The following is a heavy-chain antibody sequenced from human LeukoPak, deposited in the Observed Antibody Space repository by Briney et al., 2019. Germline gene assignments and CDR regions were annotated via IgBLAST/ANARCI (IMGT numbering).Heavy chain of an antibody. D-gene: IGHD2-2*02. CDR2: IYYSGST. J-gene: IGHJ5*02. CDR1: GGSISSSSYY. V-gene: IGHV4-39*07. CDR3: ARGLYFKFGFDP. Sequence: SETLSLTCTVSGGSISSSSYYWGWIRQPPGKGLEWIGSIYYSGSTYYNPSLKSRVTISVDTSKNQFSLKLSSVSAADTAVYYCARGLYFKFGFDPWGQGTLVTVSS.